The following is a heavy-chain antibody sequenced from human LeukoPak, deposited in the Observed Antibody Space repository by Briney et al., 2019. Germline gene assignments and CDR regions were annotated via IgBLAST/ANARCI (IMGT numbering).Heavy chain of an antibody. J-gene: IGHJ4*02. CDR1: GFTFSSYA. V-gene: IGHV3-23*01. Sequence: PGGSLRLSCAASGFTFSSYAMSWVRQVPGRGLEWVSSISGSGGATYYADSLKGRFTISRDNSQNTLNLHMNSLRADDTAIYYCARHQGLVWFGELFDFWGQGTLVSVSS. CDR2: ISGSGGAT. D-gene: IGHD3-10*01. CDR3: ARHQGLVWFGELFDF.